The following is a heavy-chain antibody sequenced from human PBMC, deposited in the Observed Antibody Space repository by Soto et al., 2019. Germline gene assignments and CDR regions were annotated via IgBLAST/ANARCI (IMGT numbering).Heavy chain of an antibody. V-gene: IGHV1-18*01. CDR3: ARDGGSGGYYYYYGMDV. D-gene: IGHD1-26*01. J-gene: IGHJ6*02. CDR1: GYTFTSYG. CDR2: ISAYNGNT. Sequence: QVQLVQSGAEVKKPGASVKVSCKASGYTFTSYGISWVRQAPGQGLEWMGWISAYNGNTNYAQKLQGRVTMTTDTTTSTAYMELRSLRSDDTAVYYCARDGGSGGYYYYYGMDVWGQGTTVTVSS.